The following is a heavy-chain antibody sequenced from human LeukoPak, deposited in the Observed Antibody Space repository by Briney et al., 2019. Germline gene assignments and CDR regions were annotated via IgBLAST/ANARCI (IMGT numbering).Heavy chain of an antibody. CDR1: GFTFSSYG. CDR2: ISYDGSNK. CDR3: AKERRGYYYDSSGYFFDY. V-gene: IGHV3-30*18. D-gene: IGHD3-22*01. Sequence: PGGSLRLSCAASGFTFSSYGVHWVRQAPGKGLEWVAVISYDGSNKYYADSVKGRFTISRDNSKNTLYLQMNSLRAEDTAVYYCAKERRGYYYDSSGYFFDYWGQGTLVTVSS. J-gene: IGHJ4*02.